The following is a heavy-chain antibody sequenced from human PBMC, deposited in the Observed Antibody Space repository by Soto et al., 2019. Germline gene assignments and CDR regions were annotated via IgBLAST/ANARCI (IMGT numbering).Heavy chain of an antibody. V-gene: IGHV3-49*04. D-gene: IGHD6-13*01. CDR1: GFTFGDYA. Sequence: PGGSLRLSCTASGFTFGDYAMSWVRQAPGKGLEWVGFIRSKAYGGTTEYAASVKGRFTISSDDSKSIAYLQMNSLKTEDTAVYYCTRDSRYSSSWYSTNYYYYGMDVWGQGTTVTV. CDR3: TRDSRYSSSWYSTNYYYYGMDV. J-gene: IGHJ6*02. CDR2: IRSKAYGGTT.